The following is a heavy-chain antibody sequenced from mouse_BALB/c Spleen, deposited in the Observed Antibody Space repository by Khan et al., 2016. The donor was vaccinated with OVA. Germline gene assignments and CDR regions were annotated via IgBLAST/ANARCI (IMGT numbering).Heavy chain of an antibody. D-gene: IGHD2-14*01. J-gene: IGHJ3*01. CDR3: AGGYDFFAY. CDR1: GYSFTGYY. CDR2: VNPNTGNT. Sequence: VQLQQSGPDLVKPGASVKMSCKASGYSFTGYYMNWVKQSHGKSLECIGRVNPNTGNTNYNQKFRGKAILIVDTSSSTAYMELRSLTSEDSAVYYCAGGYDFFAYWGQGTLVTVSA. V-gene: IGHV1-26*01.